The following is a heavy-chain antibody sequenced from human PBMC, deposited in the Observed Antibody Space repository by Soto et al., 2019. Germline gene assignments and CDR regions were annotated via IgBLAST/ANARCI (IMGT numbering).Heavy chain of an antibody. CDR2: INPYNGHT. D-gene: IGHD3-9*01. CDR1: GYSFTGYY. V-gene: IGHV1-18*04. J-gene: IGHJ4*02. CDR3: ARARRWVLTGYWEFDY. Sequence: GASVKVSCKASGYSFTGYYVHWVRQAPRQGIEWMGWINPYNGHTNHAQEFQDRVTMTTDIYTTTAYMEQRALRSDDTAVYYCARARRWVLTGYWEFDYWGQGTLVTVSS.